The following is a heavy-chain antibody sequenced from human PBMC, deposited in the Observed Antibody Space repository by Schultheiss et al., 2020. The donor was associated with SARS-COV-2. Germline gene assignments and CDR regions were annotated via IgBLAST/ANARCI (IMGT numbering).Heavy chain of an antibody. CDR2: ISYDGSNK. J-gene: IGHJ4*02. D-gene: IGHD6-13*01. CDR1: GFPFSTYW. CDR3: AKARVAAGTSRYFDY. V-gene: IGHV3-30*18. Sequence: GGSLRLSCAASGFPFSTYWMHWVRQAPGKGLEWVAVISYDGSNKYYADSVKGRFTISRDNSKNTLYLQMNSLRAEDTAVYYCAKARVAAGTSRYFDYWGQGTLVTVSS.